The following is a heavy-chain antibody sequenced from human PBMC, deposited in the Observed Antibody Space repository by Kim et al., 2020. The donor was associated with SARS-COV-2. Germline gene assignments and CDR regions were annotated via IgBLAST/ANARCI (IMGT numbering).Heavy chain of an antibody. CDR1: GYNFTSFE. V-gene: IGHV1-8*01. CDR2: MSPNRLNT. D-gene: IGHD2-21*02. J-gene: IGHJ3*02. CDR3: ARGVTAGVDI. Sequence: VKVSCKASGYNFTSFEINWVRQATGQGLEWMGRMSPNRLNTGSAQKFQGRVTMSTDISITTAYMELSSLTSEDTAVYYCARGVTAGVDIWGQGTMVTVAS.